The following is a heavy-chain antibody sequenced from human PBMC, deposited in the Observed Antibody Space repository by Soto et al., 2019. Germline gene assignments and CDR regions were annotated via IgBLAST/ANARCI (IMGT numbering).Heavy chain of an antibody. CDR3: TTGDY. CDR1: GFIFTSAF. CDR2: IKSKAAGGTI. V-gene: IGHV3-15*01. J-gene: IGHJ4*02. Sequence: EVQLVESGGGLVKPEGSRRLSCAASGFIFTSAFMSWIRQTPGKGLEWVARIKSKAAGGTIDYAAPVKDRFTISRDDFQNTVSLQMDSLKAEDTGLYYCTTGDYWGQGILVTVSS.